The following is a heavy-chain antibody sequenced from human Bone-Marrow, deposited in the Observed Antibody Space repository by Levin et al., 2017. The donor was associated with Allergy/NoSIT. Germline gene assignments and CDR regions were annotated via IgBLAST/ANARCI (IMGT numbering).Heavy chain of an antibody. V-gene: IGHV3-9*01. J-gene: IGHJ4*02. D-gene: IGHD3-22*01. CDR3: AREKVTMMVEIIESSFDF. Sequence: GGSLRLSCAASGFTFDVYSMHWVRQAPGKGLEWVSSISWNSDYIGYADSLKGRLTISRDNAKNVLYLQMNSLRPEDTAMYYCAREKVTMMVEIIESSFDFWGQGTLVTVSS. CDR1: GFTFDVYS. CDR2: ISWNSDYI.